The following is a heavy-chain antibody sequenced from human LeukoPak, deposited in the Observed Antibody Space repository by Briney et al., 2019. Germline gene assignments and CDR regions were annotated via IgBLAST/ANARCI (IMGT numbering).Heavy chain of an antibody. CDR1: GYTFTGYY. CDR2: INPNSGGT. Sequence: GASVKVSCKASGYTFTGYYMHWVRQAPGQGLEWMGWINPNSGGTNYAKKFQGRVTMTRDTSISTAYMELSRLRSDDTAVYYCATGLEKVRGVSGYYYYGMDVWGQGTTVTVSS. V-gene: IGHV1-2*02. CDR3: ATGLEKVRGVSGYYYYGMDV. D-gene: IGHD3-10*01. J-gene: IGHJ6*02.